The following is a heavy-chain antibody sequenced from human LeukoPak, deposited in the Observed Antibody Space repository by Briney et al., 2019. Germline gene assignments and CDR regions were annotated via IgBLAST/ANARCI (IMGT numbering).Heavy chain of an antibody. V-gene: IGHV1-2*02. J-gene: IGHJ4*02. CDR1: GYTFTGYY. CDR3: ARAPYSGSCYLFDY. CDR2: INSNSGGT. Sequence: ASVKVSCKASGYTFTGYYMHWVRQAPGQGLEWMGWINSNSGGTNYAQKFQGRVTMTRDTSISTAYMELSRLRSDDTAVYYCARAPYSGSCYLFDYWGQGTLVTVSS. D-gene: IGHD1-26*01.